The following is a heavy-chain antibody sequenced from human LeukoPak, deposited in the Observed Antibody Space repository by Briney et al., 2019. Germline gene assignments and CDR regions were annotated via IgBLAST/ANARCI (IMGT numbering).Heavy chain of an antibody. D-gene: IGHD2-2*02. J-gene: IGHJ4*02. Sequence: GGSLRLSCAASGFTFSSYAMTWVRQAPGRGLEWVSGLSGGGGHTYYADSVKGRFTISRDNSKNTLYLQLNSLRAGDTAVYYCAKGSRICSRTGCYTTVNFFDYWGQGALVTVSS. CDR1: GFTFSSYA. CDR3: AKGSRICSRTGCYTTVNFFDY. V-gene: IGHV3-23*01. CDR2: LSGGGGHT.